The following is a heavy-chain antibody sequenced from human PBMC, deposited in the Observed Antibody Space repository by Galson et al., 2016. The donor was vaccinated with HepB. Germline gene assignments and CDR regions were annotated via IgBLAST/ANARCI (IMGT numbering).Heavy chain of an antibody. D-gene: IGHD1-14*01. J-gene: IGHJ4*02. V-gene: IGHV2-5*02. CDR1: GFPLSDSGVG. CDR3: AHRDRNGLCL. Sequence: PALVKPTQTLTLTCSFPGFPLSDSGVGVDWFRQPPGKAPEWLGLVYWDDDKRYSPSLTPRLTIPKDTSKNQVVITMTNTDPVDTATYLCAHRDRNGLCLWGQGALVTVSS. CDR2: VYWDDDK.